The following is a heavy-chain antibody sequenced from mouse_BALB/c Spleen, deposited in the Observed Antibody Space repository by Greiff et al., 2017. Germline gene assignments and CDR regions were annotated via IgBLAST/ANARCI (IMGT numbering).Heavy chain of an antibody. CDR3: AKITTATGHFDV. Sequence: VQLQQSGPELVKPGASVKMSCKASGYTFTSYVMHWVKQKPGQGLEWIGYINPYNDGTKYNEKFKGKATLTSDKSSSTAYMELSSLTSEDSAVYYCAKITTATGHFDVWGAGTTVTVSS. CDR1: GYTFTSYV. J-gene: IGHJ1*01. D-gene: IGHD1-2*01. CDR2: INPYNDGT. V-gene: IGHV1-14*01.